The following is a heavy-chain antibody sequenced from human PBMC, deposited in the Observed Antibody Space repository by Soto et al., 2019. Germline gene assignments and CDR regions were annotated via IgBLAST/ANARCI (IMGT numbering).Heavy chain of an antibody. J-gene: IGHJ4*02. D-gene: IGHD6-19*01. CDR3: AKDEGGIAVAGTQDDY. CDR1: GFTFSSYG. Sequence: QVQLVESGGGVVQPGRSLRLSCAASGFTFSSYGMHWVRQAPGKGLEWVAVISYDGSNKYYADSVKGRFTISRDNSKNXLYLQMNSLRAEDTAVYYCAKDEGGIAVAGTQDDYWGQGTLVTVSS. V-gene: IGHV3-30*18. CDR2: ISYDGSNK.